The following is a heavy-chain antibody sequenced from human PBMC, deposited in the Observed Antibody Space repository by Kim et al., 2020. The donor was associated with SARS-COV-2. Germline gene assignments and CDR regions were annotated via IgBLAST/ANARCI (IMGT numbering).Heavy chain of an antibody. CDR1: GFTFSTYD. Sequence: GGSLRLSCAASGFTFSTYDMHWVRQAPGKGLELVSIISYDAGAAFYADSVKGRFAISRDNSKNTVFLQMNSLRGEDTAVYYCAKVIAGGRHHFDYWGPGTLVIVSS. J-gene: IGHJ4*02. V-gene: IGHV3-30*18. CDR3: AKVIAGGRHHFDY. D-gene: IGHD6-13*01. CDR2: ISYDAGAA.